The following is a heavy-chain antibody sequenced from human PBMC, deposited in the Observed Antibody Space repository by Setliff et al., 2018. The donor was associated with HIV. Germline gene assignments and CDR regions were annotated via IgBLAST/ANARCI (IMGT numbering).Heavy chain of an antibody. J-gene: IGHJ3*02. Sequence: SETLSLTCTVSGGSTSTSGYYWGWIRQPPGKGREWIGSIYSSGSTYYNPSLKSRVTISVDTSKNQFSLKLKSVTAADTAVYYCATSAESGFGIHWGVFNSWGQGTRVT. CDR2: IYSSGST. D-gene: IGHD3-10*01. CDR3: ATSAESGFGIHWGVFNS. V-gene: IGHV4-39*01. CDR1: GGSTSTSGYY.